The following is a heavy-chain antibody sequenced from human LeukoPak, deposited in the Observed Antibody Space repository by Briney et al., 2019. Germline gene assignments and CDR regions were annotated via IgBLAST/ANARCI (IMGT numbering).Heavy chain of an antibody. Sequence: PSETLSLTCAVYGGSFSGYYWSWIRQPPGKGLEWIGYIYYSGSTNYNPSLKSRVTISVDTSKNQFSLKLSSVTAADTAVYYCARGPRSTTTVTASFDYWGQGTLVTVSS. J-gene: IGHJ4*02. CDR1: GGSFSGYY. D-gene: IGHD4-17*01. CDR3: ARGPRSTTTVTASFDY. CDR2: IYYSGST. V-gene: IGHV4-59*12.